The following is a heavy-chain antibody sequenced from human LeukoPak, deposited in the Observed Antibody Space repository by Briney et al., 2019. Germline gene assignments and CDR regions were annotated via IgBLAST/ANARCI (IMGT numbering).Heavy chain of an antibody. CDR2: IKQDGSEK. V-gene: IGHV3-7*04. Sequence: GGSLRLSCAASGFTFSSYWMSWVRPAPGKGLEWVANIKQDGSEKYYVDSVKGRFTISRDNAKNSLYLQMNSLRAEDTAVYYCARGYYYDSSGYYPPGGYWGQGTLVTVSS. D-gene: IGHD3-22*01. J-gene: IGHJ4*02. CDR3: ARGYYYDSSGYYPPGGY. CDR1: GFTFSSYW.